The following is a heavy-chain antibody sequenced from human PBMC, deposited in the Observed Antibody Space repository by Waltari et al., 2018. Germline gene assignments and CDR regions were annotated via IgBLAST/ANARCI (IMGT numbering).Heavy chain of an antibody. CDR1: GGSISSNY. CDR2: ISGSGGST. J-gene: IGHJ3*01. Sequence: QLQLQESGPGLVTPSETLSLTWAVPGGSISSNYWSWIRQPPGKGLEWIGRISGSGGSTDYNPSLKSRVTISTDTSKNQFSLKLSSVTAADTAVYYCAREEYSWNNLGAFDFWGQGLRVTVSS. D-gene: IGHD1-20*01. CDR3: AREEYSWNNLGAFDF. V-gene: IGHV4-4*07.